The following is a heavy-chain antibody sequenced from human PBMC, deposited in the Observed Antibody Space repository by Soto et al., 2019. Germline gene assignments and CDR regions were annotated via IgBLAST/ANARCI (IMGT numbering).Heavy chain of an antibody. V-gene: IGHV3-23*01. D-gene: IGHD6-19*01. Sequence: PGGSLRLSCAASGFTFSSYAMSWVRQTPGKXLEWVSGISGSGGSTYYADSVKGRFTISRDNSKNTVYLQINSRRAEDTAVYYCAKDGRSGGWYGGGYYFDYWGQGTLVTVSS. CDR3: AKDGRSGGWYGGGYYFDY. J-gene: IGHJ4*02. CDR1: GFTFSSYA. CDR2: ISGSGGST.